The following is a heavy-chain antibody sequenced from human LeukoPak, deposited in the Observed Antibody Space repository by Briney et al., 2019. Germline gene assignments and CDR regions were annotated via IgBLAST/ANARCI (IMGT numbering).Heavy chain of an antibody. Sequence: ASVKVSCKASGYTFTSYDINWVRQATRQRLEWMGWMNANSGNTGCAQKFQGRVTMTRNTSISTDYKELSSLRSGDTAVYYCARSPMRRDILTGPDSDIWGQGTMVTVSS. V-gene: IGHV1-8*01. CDR3: ARSPMRRDILTGPDSDI. CDR1: GYTFTSYD. CDR2: MNANSGNT. D-gene: IGHD3-9*01. J-gene: IGHJ3*02.